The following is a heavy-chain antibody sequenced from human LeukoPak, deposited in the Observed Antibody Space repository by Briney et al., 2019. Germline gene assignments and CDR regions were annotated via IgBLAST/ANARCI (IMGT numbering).Heavy chain of an antibody. D-gene: IGHD1-26*01. CDR1: GFTFSGYS. V-gene: IGHV3-48*01. CDR3: ARVRGSYHFDY. J-gene: IGHJ4*02. Sequence: PGGSLSLSCAASGFTFSGYSMIWVRQAPGKGMEWVSYITSSSSAIYYADSVKGRFTISRDNAKNSLYLQMNSLRAEDTAVYYCARVRGSYHFDYWGQGTLVTVSS. CDR2: ITSSSSAI.